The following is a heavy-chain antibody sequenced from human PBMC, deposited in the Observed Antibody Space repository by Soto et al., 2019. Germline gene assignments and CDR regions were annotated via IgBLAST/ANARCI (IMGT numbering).Heavy chain of an antibody. CDR1: GYSFSTSW. J-gene: IGHJ6*02. CDR2: IYPYDSDT. CDR3: ARREYGLDV. Sequence: PGESLKISCKGSGYSFSTSWIGWVRQMPGKGLEWMGIIYPYDSDTRYSPSFQGQVTISADTSLSTAYLQWSSLKASDTAMYYCARREYGLDVWGQGTTVTVSS. V-gene: IGHV5-51*01.